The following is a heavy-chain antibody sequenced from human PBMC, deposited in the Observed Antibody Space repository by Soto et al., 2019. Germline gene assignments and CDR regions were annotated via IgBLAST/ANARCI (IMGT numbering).Heavy chain of an antibody. V-gene: IGHV1-69*12. D-gene: IGHD2-15*01. CDR3: ARESRYCSGGSCYFLPGIDY. CDR2: IIPIFGTA. J-gene: IGHJ4*02. Sequence: QVQLVQSGAEVKQPGSSVKFSCKAPGGTLGSYAISWLRQAPGQGLEGMGGIIPIFGTANYAQKFQGRVTITADESTSTAYMELSSLRSEDTAVYYCARESRYCSGGSCYFLPGIDYWGQGTLVTVSS. CDR1: GGTLGSYA.